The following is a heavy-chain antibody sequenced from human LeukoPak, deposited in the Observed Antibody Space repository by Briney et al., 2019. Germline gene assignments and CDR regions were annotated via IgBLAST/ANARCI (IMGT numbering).Heavy chain of an antibody. D-gene: IGHD1-26*01. CDR2: TRNKANSYTT. CDR1: GFTFSDHY. CDR3: ARDRSYPDSYYYYMDV. V-gene: IGHV3-72*01. Sequence: SGGSLRLSCAASGFTFSDHYMDWVRQAPGKGLEWVGRTRNKANSYTTEYAASAKGRFTISRDDSKNSLYLQMNSLKTEDTAVYYCARDRSYPDSYYYYMDVWGKGTTVTVSS. J-gene: IGHJ6*03.